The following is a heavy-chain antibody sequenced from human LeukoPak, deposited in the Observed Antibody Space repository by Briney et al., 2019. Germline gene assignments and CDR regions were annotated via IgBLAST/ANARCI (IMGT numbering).Heavy chain of an antibody. CDR1: GGSISTSAYY. V-gene: IGHV4-39*01. J-gene: IGHJ3*02. CDR3: ARPPSGQDAFDI. Sequence: PSETLSLTCIVSGGSISTSAYYWGWIRQPPGEGLQWIGSIYYSGNTYYNSSLKSRVTISVDTSTSQFSLRLSSVTAADTAVYYCARPPSGQDAFDIWGQGTMVTVSS. CDR2: IYYSGNT.